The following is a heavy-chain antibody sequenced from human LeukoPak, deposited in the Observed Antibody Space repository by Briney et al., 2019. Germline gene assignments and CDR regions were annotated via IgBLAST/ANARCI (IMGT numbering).Heavy chain of an antibody. D-gene: IGHD5-12*01. J-gene: IGHJ6*03. CDR3: ARDLSGYSGYDYYYYYMDV. CDR2: IYYSGST. V-gene: IGHV4-59*01. Sequence: SETLSLTCTVSGGSISSYYWSWIRQPPGKGLEWIGYIYYSGSTNYNPSLKSRVTISVDTSKNQFSLKLSSVTAADTAVYYCARDLSGYSGYDYYYYYMDVWGKGTTVTVSS. CDR1: GGSISSYY.